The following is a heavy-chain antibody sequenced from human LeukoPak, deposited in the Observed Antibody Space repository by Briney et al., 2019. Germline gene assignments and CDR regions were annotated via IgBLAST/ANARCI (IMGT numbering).Heavy chain of an antibody. CDR2: INAGNGNT. D-gene: IGHD2-15*01. CDR1: GYTFTSYA. CDR3: ARAGYCSGGSCYSSYFDY. Sequence: ASVKVSCKASGYTFTSYAMHWVRQAPGQRLEWMGWINAGNGNTKYSQKFQGRVTITRDTSASTAYMELSSLRSEDTAVYYCARAGYCSGGSCYSSYFDYWGQGTLVTVSP. V-gene: IGHV1-3*01. J-gene: IGHJ4*02.